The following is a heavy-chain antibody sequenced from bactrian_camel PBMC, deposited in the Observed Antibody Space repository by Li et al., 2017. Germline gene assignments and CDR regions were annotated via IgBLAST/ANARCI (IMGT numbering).Heavy chain of an antibody. V-gene: IGHV3S55*01. D-gene: IGHD8*01. CDR2: IDIDRAT. Sequence: QVQLVESGGGSVQAGGSLRLSCAASGPTYDRNCVGWFRQAPEKEREGVAFIDIDRATIYADSVKGRFIISKDNAKNSPYLQMNSLKPEDTAIYYCAADPGVSSVYRYRGPRHPGHRL. CDR1: GPTYDRNC. J-gene: IGHJ4*01.